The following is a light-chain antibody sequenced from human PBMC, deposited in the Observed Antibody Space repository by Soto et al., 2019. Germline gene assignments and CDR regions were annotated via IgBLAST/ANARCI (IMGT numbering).Light chain of an antibody. CDR2: WAS. CDR1: QSILYSSNNKNY. Sequence: DIVMTQSPDSLAVPLGETATINCKSSQSILYSSNNKNYLTWYQQKPGQPPKLLIYWASTRESGVPDRFSGSGSGTDFTLTISRLQAEDVAVYYCQQYYSSPLTFGGGTKVEIK. V-gene: IGKV4-1*01. J-gene: IGKJ4*01. CDR3: QQYYSSPLT.